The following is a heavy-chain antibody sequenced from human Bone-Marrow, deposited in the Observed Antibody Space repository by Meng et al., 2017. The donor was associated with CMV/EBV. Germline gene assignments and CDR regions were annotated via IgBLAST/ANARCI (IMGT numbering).Heavy chain of an antibody. CDR3: AKDIGYERDAFDI. D-gene: IGHD2-2*01. CDR2: ISWDGGST. CDR1: GFTFDDYT. V-gene: IGHV3-43*01. J-gene: IGHJ3*02. Sequence: GESLKISCAASGFTFDDYTMHWVRQAPGKGLEWVSLISWDGGSTYYADSVKGRFTISRDNSKNSLYLQMNSLRTEDTALYYCAKDIGYERDAFDIRGQGTMVTVS.